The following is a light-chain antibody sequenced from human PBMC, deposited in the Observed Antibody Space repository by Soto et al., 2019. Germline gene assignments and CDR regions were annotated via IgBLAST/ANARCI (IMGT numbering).Light chain of an antibody. J-gene: IGLJ3*02. CDR1: SGHSSYA. V-gene: IGLV4-69*01. CDR2: LNSDGSH. CDR3: QTWGTGPWV. Sequence: QSVLTQSPSASASLGASVKLTCTLSSGHSSYAIAWHQQQPEKGPRYLMKLNSDGSHNKGDGIPDRFSGPSSGAERYLTISSLQSEDEADYYCQTWGTGPWVFGGGTKLTVL.